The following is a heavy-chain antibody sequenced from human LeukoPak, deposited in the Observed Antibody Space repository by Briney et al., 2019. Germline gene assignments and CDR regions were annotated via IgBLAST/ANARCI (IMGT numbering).Heavy chain of an antibody. CDR3: ARDLLPYGGYAERGNY. CDR2: NSAYNGNT. CDR1: GYTFTSYG. V-gene: IGHV1-18*01. J-gene: IGHJ4*02. Sequence: ASVKVSCKASGYTFTSYGISWVRQAPGQGLEWMGWNSAYNGNTNYAQKLQGRVTMTTDTSTSTAYMELRSLRSDDTAVYYCARDLLPYGGYAERGNYWGQGTLVTVSS. D-gene: IGHD5-12*01.